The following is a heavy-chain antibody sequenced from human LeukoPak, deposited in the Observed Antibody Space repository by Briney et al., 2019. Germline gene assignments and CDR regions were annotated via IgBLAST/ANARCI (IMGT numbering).Heavy chain of an antibody. CDR2: ISSSSSTI. Sequence: GGSLRLSCAASGFTFSSYSMNWVRQAPGKGLEWASYISSSSSTIYYADSVKGRFTISRDNAKNSLYLQMNSLRAEDTAVYYCALLLHDYGDYFDYWGQGTLVTVSS. V-gene: IGHV3-48*04. D-gene: IGHD4-17*01. J-gene: IGHJ4*02. CDR1: GFTFSSYS. CDR3: ALLLHDYGDYFDY.